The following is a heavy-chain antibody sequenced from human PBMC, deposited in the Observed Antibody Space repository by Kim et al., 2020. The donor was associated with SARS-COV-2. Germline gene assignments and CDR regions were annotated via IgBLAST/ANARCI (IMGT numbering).Heavy chain of an antibody. V-gene: IGHV3-11*05. J-gene: IGHJ6*02. CDR3: SRGEIYRYYCLDV. Sequence: GGSLRLSCAASEFPFSVYYMNWVRQAPGKGLEWVAYISSSGTYTDYAESVKGRFTISRDNAKNSLYLQMNSLRVEDTAVYYCSRGEIYRYYCLDVWGQG. CDR1: EFPFSVYY. CDR2: ISSSGTYT. D-gene: IGHD3-16*02.